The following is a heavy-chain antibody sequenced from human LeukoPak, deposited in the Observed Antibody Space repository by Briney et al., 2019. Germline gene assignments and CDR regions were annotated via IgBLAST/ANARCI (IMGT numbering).Heavy chain of an antibody. Sequence: GGSLRLSCAASGFTFSNYWMSWVRQAPGKGLEWVSAISGSGGSTYYADSVKGRFTISRDNSKNTLYLQMNSLRAEDTAVYYCAKMAIWEQQLSWFDPWGQGTLVAVSS. CDR3: AKMAIWEQQLSWFDP. J-gene: IGHJ5*02. V-gene: IGHV3-23*01. CDR1: GFTFSNYW. D-gene: IGHD6-13*01. CDR2: ISGSGGST.